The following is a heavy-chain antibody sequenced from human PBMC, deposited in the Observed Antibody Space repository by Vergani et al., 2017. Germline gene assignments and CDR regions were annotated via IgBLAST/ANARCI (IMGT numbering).Heavy chain of an antibody. CDR2: IVVGSGNT. D-gene: IGHD6-13*01. J-gene: IGHJ4*02. Sequence: QLVQSGAEVKKPGASVKVSCKASGFTFTSSAVQWVRQARGQRLEWIGWIVVGSGNTNYAQKFQERVTITRDMSTSTAYMELSSLRSEDTAVYYCAREDSSSWDTYYFDYWGQGTLVTVSS. CDR1: GFTFTSSA. V-gene: IGHV1-58*01. CDR3: AREDSSSWDTYYFDY.